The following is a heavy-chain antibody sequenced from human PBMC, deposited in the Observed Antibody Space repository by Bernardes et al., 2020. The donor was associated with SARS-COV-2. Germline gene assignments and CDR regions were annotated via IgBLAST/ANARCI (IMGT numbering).Heavy chain of an antibody. V-gene: IGHV3-48*02. CDR3: ARGSVAGAYHFDY. CDR2: ISSDSDTI. Sequence: SLRLSCAASGFTFSSYSMNWVRQAPGEGLEWVSYISSDSDTIYYADSVKGRFAISRDNAKNSLYLQMNSLRDEDTAVYYCARGSVAGAYHFDYWGQGALVTVSS. D-gene: IGHD6-19*01. J-gene: IGHJ4*02. CDR1: GFTFSSYS.